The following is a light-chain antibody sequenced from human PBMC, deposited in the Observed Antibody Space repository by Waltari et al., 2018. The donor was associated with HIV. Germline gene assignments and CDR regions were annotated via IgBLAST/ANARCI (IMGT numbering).Light chain of an antibody. V-gene: IGLV3-21*02. CDR1: NIGSKS. J-gene: IGLJ3*02. Sequence: SYVLTQPPSVSVAPGQTARITCGGNNIGSKSVHWYQQKPGQAPVLVDYDDSDRPSGIPERFSGSNSGNTATLTISRVEAGDEADDYCQVWDSSSDHRVFGGGTKLTVL. CDR3: QVWDSSSDHRV. CDR2: DDS.